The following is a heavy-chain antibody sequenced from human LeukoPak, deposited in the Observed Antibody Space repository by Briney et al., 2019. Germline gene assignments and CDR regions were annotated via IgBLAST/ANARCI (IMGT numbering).Heavy chain of an antibody. CDR1: GFTFTTYA. Sequence: PGRSLRLSCAASGFTFTTYAMSWVRQAPGKGLEWVSAVSSSGISTYYADSVKGRFTISRDNSKTTLYLQINSLSAEDTAVYYCARACGGGSCYLAAFDLWGQGTVVTVSS. V-gene: IGHV3-23*01. D-gene: IGHD2-15*01. CDR3: ARACGGGSCYLAAFDL. J-gene: IGHJ3*01. CDR2: VSSSGIST.